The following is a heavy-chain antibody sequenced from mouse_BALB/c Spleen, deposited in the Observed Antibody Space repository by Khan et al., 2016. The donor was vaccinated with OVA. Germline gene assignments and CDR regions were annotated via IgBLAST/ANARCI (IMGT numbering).Heavy chain of an antibody. D-gene: IGHD1-1*01. Sequence: VQLQQPGAELARPGASVKLSCKASGYTFTSYWMQWVKQRPGQGLEWIGAIYPGDGDTRYTQKFKGRATLTADKSSSTAYMQLSSLASEYSAVYYCARSRENYYGSSSGYFDYWGQGTTRTVSS. CDR2: IYPGDGDT. CDR1: GYTFTSYW. J-gene: IGHJ2*01. V-gene: IGHV1-87*01. CDR3: ARSRENYYGSSSGYFDY.